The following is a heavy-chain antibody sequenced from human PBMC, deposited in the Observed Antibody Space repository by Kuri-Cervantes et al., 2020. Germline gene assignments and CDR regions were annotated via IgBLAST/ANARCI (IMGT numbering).Heavy chain of an antibody. D-gene: IGHD3-3*01. V-gene: IGHV4-61*05. CDR1: GGSIRSSRYY. J-gene: IGHJ5*02. Sequence: ESLKISCTVPGGSIRSSRYYRGWIRQPPGKGLEWIGYIYYSGSTNYIPSLKSRVTISVDTSKNQFSLKLSSVTAADTAVYYCARHNYYDFWSGYYTAEGNWFDPWGQGTLVTVSS. CDR3: ARHNYYDFWSGYYTAEGNWFDP. CDR2: IYYSGST.